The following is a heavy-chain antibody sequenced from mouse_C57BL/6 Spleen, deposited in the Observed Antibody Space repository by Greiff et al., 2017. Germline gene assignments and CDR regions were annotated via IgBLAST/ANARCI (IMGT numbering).Heavy chain of an antibody. Sequence: VQLQQSGAELVRPGASVTLSCKASGYTFTDYEMHWVKQTPVHGLEWIGAIDPETGGTAYNQKFKGKAILTADKSSSTAYMALRSLTSEASAVYYCTRGGWDYWGQGTTLTVSS. CDR3: TRGGWDY. D-gene: IGHD3-3*01. CDR1: GYTFTDYE. V-gene: IGHV1-15*01. J-gene: IGHJ2*01. CDR2: IDPETGGT.